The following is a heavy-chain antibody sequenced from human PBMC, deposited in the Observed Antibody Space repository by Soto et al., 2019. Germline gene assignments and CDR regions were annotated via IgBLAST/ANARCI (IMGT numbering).Heavy chain of an antibody. J-gene: IGHJ4*02. CDR2: ISNDGRST. CDR3: ARDTAGLSY. Sequence: EVQLVESGGGLVQPGGSLRFSCAASGLTFSNFRMHWVRQAPGKGLVWVALISNDGRSTNHADSVKGRLTISRDNAKSTLYLQLNSPRAEDTAVYYCARDTAGLSYWGQGTLVTVSS. V-gene: IGHV3-74*01. D-gene: IGHD2-21*02. CDR1: GLTFSNFR.